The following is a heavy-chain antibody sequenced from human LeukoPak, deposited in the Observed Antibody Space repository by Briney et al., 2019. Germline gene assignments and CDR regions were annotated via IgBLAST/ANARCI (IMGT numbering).Heavy chain of an antibody. CDR2: ISYDGGNK. D-gene: IGHD3-22*01. CDR1: GFTFSSYA. V-gene: IGHV3-30-3*01. CDR3: ARAPSYYNGSGPQARYFDL. Sequence: GGSLRLSWAASGFTFSSYAMHWVRQAPGKGLEWVPVISYDGGNKYYADSVRGQFTISRDNSKNTLYLQMNSLRAEDTAVYYCARAPSYYNGSGPQARYFDLWGRGTLVTVSS. J-gene: IGHJ2*01.